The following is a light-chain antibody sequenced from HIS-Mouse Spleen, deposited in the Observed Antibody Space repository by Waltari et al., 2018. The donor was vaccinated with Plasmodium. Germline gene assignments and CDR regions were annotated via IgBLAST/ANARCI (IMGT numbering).Light chain of an antibody. V-gene: IGLV3-25*03. Sequence: SYELTQPPSVSVSPGQTARITCSGDALPKQYAYWYPQKPGQAPFLVIYKESERPSGIPERFSGSSSGTTVTLTISGVQAEDEADYYCQSADSSGTPNWVFGGGTKLTVL. CDR3: QSADSSGTPNWV. CDR2: KES. CDR1: ALPKQY. J-gene: IGLJ3*02.